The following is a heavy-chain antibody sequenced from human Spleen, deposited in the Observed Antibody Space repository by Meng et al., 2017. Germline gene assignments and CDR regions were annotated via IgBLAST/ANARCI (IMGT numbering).Heavy chain of an antibody. CDR1: GLTFSGSA. J-gene: IGHJ6*02. CDR2: IRSKANSYAT. D-gene: IGHD3-10*01. V-gene: IGHV3-73*01. Sequence: GESLKISCAASGLTFSGSAMHWVRQASGKGLEWVGRIRSKANSYATAYAASVKGRFTISRDDSKNTAYLQMNSLKTEDTAVYYCTRHNHHYYGSGSYFTTYYYGMDVWGQGTTVTVSS. CDR3: TRHNHHYYGSGSYFTTYYYGMDV.